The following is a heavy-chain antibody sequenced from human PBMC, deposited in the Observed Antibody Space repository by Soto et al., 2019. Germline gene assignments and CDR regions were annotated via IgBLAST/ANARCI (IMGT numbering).Heavy chain of an antibody. V-gene: IGHV3-30*03. J-gene: IGHJ5*02. CDR3: ARDSWAMELRSGFAVDDYNWFDP. CDR2: ISYDGSNK. CDR1: GFTFSSYG. Sequence: PGGSLRLSCAASGFTFSSYGMHWVRQAPGKGLEWVAVISYDGSNKYYADSVKGRFTISRDNAKNSLYLQMNSLRAEDTAVYYCARDSWAMELRSGFAVDDYNWFDPWGQGTLVTVSS. D-gene: IGHD1-7*01.